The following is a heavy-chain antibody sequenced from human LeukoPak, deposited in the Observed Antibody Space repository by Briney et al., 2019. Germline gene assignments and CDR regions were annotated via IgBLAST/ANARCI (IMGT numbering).Heavy chain of an antibody. Sequence: PSETLSLTCTVSGGSISSYYWSWIRQPPGKGLEWIGYIYYSGNTNYNPSLKSRVTISVDTSKNQFSLKLSSVTAADTAMYYCARPLYSESPWYAFDLWGQGTMVTVSS. CDR2: IYYSGNT. J-gene: IGHJ3*01. CDR3: ARPLYSESPWYAFDL. V-gene: IGHV4-59*08. CDR1: GGSISSYY. D-gene: IGHD1-26*01.